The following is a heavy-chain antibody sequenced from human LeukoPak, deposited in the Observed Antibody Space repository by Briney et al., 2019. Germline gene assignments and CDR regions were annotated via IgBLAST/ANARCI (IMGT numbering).Heavy chain of an antibody. CDR1: GGSISSSSYY. CDR3: ASISASGYYYMDV. J-gene: IGHJ6*03. CDR2: IYYSGST. D-gene: IGHD6-6*01. V-gene: IGHV4-39*07. Sequence: SETLSLTCTVSGGSISSSSYYWGWIRQPPGKGLEWIGSIYYSGSTYYNPSLRSRVTISVDTSKNQFSLKLSSVTAADTAVYYCASISASGYYYMDVWGKGTTVTVSS.